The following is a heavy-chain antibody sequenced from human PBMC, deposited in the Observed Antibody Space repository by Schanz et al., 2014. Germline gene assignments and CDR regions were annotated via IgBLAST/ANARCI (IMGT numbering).Heavy chain of an antibody. CDR1: GFTFSTHA. D-gene: IGHD5-12*01. J-gene: IGHJ4*02. Sequence: VQLVESGGGVVQPGRSLRLSCAASGFTFSTHAMHWVRQAPGKGLEWVALVSSDGNNDYYTDSVKGRFTISRDNSKNTLYLQLNSLRAEDTAVYYCARDFHGYGPHLDYWGQGALDTVSS. CDR3: ARDFHGYGPHLDY. V-gene: IGHV3-30*03. CDR2: VSSDGNND.